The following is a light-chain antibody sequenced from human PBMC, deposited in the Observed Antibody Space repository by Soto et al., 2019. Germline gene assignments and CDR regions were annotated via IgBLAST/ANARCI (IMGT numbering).Light chain of an antibody. CDR3: QQYGCSPGT. J-gene: IGKJ1*01. CDR2: ETS. CDR1: QSVRDSH. V-gene: IGKV3-20*01. Sequence: EIVLTQSPGTLSLAPGERATLSCRASQSVRDSHLAWYQQKPGQAPSLLIYETSSRATGIPDRFRGSGSGTEFALTITRVEPEDVGMYFCQQYGCSPGTFGQGTKVEI.